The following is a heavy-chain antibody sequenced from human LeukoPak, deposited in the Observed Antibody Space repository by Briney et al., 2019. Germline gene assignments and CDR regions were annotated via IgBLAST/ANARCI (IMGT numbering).Heavy chain of an antibody. D-gene: IGHD2-2*01. J-gene: IGHJ3*02. V-gene: IGHV3-23*01. CDR3: AKDQASCSSFTCYASPPLGAFEM. CDR2: ISGSGHGT. Sequence: QSGGSLRLSCAASGFTFKNYAMSWVRQAPGKGLEWHSSISGSGHGTYYANSVKGPFTISRDNSKNTLDLQTHSLGVEDTAVYYCAKDQASCSSFTCYASPPLGAFEMWGQGAMVTVSS. CDR1: GFTFKNYA.